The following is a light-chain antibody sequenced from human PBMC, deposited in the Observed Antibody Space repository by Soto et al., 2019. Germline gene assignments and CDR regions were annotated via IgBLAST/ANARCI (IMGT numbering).Light chain of an antibody. CDR1: QSVGHRN. Sequence: EIVLTQSPGTLSLSPGERATLSCRASQSVGHRNLAWYQQKPGQAPRLLIYGASIRPNGIPDRFSGSGSGTDFPLIISRLEPEDFVVYYCHQYASSPLTFGGGTKVEVK. V-gene: IGKV3-20*01. J-gene: IGKJ4*01. CDR3: HQYASSPLT. CDR2: GAS.